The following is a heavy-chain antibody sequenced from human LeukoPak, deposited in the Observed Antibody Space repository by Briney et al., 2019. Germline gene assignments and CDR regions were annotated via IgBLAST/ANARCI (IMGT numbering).Heavy chain of an antibody. D-gene: IGHD3-22*01. Sequence: GGSLRLSCVASGFTFTDYFMSWVRQAPGKGLEWVASIKHNGGEKYYVDSVKGRFTISRDNAKNSLYLEMSSQRVEDTAVYYCARDRGWRSSGYYLYHFDYWGQGTLVTFAS. CDR1: GFTFTDYF. CDR3: ARDRGWRSSGYYLYHFDY. V-gene: IGHV3-7*01. CDR2: IKHNGGEK. J-gene: IGHJ4*02.